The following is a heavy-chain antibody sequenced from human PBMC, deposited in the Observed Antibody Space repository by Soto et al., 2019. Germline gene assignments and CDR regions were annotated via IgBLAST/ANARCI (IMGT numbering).Heavy chain of an antibody. CDR2: IYYSGST. CDR1: GGSISSSSYY. J-gene: IGHJ4*02. D-gene: IGHD2-2*02. V-gene: IGHV4-61*01. Sequence: SGTLSLTCTVSGGSISSSSYYWSWIRQPPGKGLEWIGYIYYSGSTNYNPSLKSRVTISVDTSKNPFSLKLSSVTAADSAVYYCAWGYCSSTSRYNSVTIFDYWGQGTLVTV. CDR3: AWGYCSSTSRYNSVTIFDY.